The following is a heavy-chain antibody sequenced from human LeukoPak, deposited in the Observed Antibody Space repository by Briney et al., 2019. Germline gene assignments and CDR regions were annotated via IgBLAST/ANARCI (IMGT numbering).Heavy chain of an antibody. D-gene: IGHD6-25*01. Sequence: GGSLRLSCAASGFTFSSYSMNWVRQAPGKGLEWVSSISSSSSYIYYADSVKGRFTISRDNAKNSLYLQMNSLRAEDTAVYYCTRPLTTAAGVVLYDYWGQGTLVTVSS. CDR1: GFTFSSYS. J-gene: IGHJ4*02. CDR3: TRPLTTAAGVVLYDY. CDR2: ISSSSSYI. V-gene: IGHV3-21*01.